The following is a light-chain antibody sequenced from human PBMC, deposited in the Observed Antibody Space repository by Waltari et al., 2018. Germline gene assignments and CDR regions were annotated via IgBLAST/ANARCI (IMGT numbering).Light chain of an antibody. J-gene: IGKJ4*01. V-gene: IGKV3-20*01. CDR1: HSLNTNY. CDR3: HQHETAPLT. Sequence: EIVLTQSPGTLSLSPGERATLSCRASHSLNTNYFAWYQQKPGQAPRPLIYGASSRATALPDRFTGSGSGADFTLTISRLEPEDFAVYYCHQHETAPLTFGGGTKVEIK. CDR2: GAS.